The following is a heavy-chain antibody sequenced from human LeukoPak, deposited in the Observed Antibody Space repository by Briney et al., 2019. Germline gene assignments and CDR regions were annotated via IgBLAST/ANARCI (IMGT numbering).Heavy chain of an antibody. Sequence: PGGSLRLSCAASGFTFSSYAMHWARQAPGKGLEYVSAISSNGGSTYYANSVKGRFTISRDNSKNTLYLQMGSLRAEDMAVYYCAREEATIRDNWFDPWGQGTLVTVSS. J-gene: IGHJ5*02. CDR1: GFTFSSYA. D-gene: IGHD5-12*01. CDR3: AREEATIRDNWFDP. CDR2: ISSNGGST. V-gene: IGHV3-64*01.